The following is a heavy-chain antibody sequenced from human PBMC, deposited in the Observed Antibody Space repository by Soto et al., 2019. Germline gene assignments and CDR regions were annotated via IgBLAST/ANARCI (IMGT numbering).Heavy chain of an antibody. J-gene: IGHJ5*02. V-gene: IGHV4-59*01. CDR1: GGSISSDY. D-gene: IGHD6-13*01. CDR2: IYYSGST. Sequence: SETLSLTCTVSGGSISSDYWSWIRQPPGKGLEWIGYIYYSGSTNYNPSLKSRVTISVDTSKNQFSLKLSSVTAADTAVYYCARLYSSSWYSPGWFDPWGQGTLVTVS. CDR3: ARLYSSSWYSPGWFDP.